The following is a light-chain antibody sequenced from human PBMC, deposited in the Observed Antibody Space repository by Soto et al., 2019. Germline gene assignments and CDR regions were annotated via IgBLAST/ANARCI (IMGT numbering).Light chain of an antibody. CDR3: QQYSNYPVA. V-gene: IGKV1-5*03. Sequence: DIQMTQSPSILSASVGDRVTITCRASQSISSWLAGCQQKPAKAPKPLIYQASNLESAVPSRFSGSGSGTEFTLTISSLQPDDLATYCCQQYSNYPVAFGGGTKVELK. J-gene: IGKJ4*01. CDR1: QSISSW. CDR2: QAS.